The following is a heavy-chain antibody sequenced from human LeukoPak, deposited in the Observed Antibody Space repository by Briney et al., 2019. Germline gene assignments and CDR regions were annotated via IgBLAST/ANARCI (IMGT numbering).Heavy chain of an antibody. Sequence: PSETLSLTCTVSGGSISSYYWSWIRQPPGKGLEWIGYIYYSGSTNYYPSLKSRVTVSVDTSKNQFSRKLSSVTAADTAVYYCARSAGYYFDYWGQETLVTVSS. J-gene: IGHJ4*02. CDR2: IYYSGST. D-gene: IGHD1-14*01. CDR3: ARSAGYYFDY. V-gene: IGHV4-59*01. CDR1: GGSISSYY.